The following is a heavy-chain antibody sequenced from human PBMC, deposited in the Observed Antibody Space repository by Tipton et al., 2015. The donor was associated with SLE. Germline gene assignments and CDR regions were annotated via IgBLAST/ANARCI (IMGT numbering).Heavy chain of an antibody. Sequence: TLSLTCTVYGGSFSGYYWSWIRQPPGKGPEWIGEINHSGSTNYNPSLKSRVTVSVDTSENQFSLKLSSVTAADTAVYYCARGRLGDSQHHFDYWGQGTLVTVSS. CDR2: INHSGST. J-gene: IGHJ4*02. V-gene: IGHV4-34*01. CDR1: GGSFSGYY. CDR3: ARGRLGDSQHHFDY. D-gene: IGHD1-26*01.